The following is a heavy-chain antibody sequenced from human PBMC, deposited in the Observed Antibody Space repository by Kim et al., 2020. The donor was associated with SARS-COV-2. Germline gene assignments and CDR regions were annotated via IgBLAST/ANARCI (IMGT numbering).Heavy chain of an antibody. Sequence: SVKVSCKASGGTFSSYAISWVRQAPGQGLEWMGGIIPIFGTANYAQKFQGRVTITADESTSTAYMELSSLRSEDTAVYYCAREREYYYGSGSYPDYYYGMDVWGQGTTVTVSS. CDR3: AREREYYYGSGSYPDYYYGMDV. D-gene: IGHD3-10*01. V-gene: IGHV1-69*13. J-gene: IGHJ6*02. CDR1: GGTFSSYA. CDR2: IIPIFGTA.